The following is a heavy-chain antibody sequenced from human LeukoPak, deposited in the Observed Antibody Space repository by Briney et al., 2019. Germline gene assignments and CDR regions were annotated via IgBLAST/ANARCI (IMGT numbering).Heavy chain of an antibody. CDR1: GGSISSYY. J-gene: IGHJ6*03. V-gene: IGHV4-4*07. CDR2: IYTSGST. D-gene: IGHD2-2*02. CDR3: ARTATEVPAAIRYYYYYYMDV. Sequence: SETLSLTCTVSGGSISSYYWSWIRQPAGKGLEWIGRIYTSGSTNYNPSLKSRVTMSVDTSKNQFSLKLSSVTAADTAVYYCARTATEVPAAIRYYYYYYMDVWGKGTTVTVSS.